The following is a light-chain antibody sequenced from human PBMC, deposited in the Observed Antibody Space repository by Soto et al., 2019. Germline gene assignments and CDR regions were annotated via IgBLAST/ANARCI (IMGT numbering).Light chain of an antibody. CDR3: QQYNTWPLT. CDR2: HAS. CDR1: QSGSTN. V-gene: IGKV3-15*01. Sequence: EIVMTPSPATLSVSPGERATLSCRASQSGSTNLAWYPQKPDQAPRLLIYHASTRATGIPARFSGSVSGTEFPLTISSLQSEDFAVYYCQQYNTWPLTFGGGTKVEIK. J-gene: IGKJ4*01.